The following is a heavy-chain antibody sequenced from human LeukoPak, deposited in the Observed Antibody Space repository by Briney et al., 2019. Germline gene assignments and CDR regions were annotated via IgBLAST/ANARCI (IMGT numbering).Heavy chain of an antibody. CDR1: GGSISSYY. J-gene: IGHJ5*02. CDR3: ARDILGWFDP. V-gene: IGHV4-59*01. CDR2: IYYSGST. Sequence: PSETLSLTCTVSGGSISSYYWSWVRQPPGKGLEWVGYIYYSGSTNYNPSLKSRVTISVDKSKNQFSLKLSSVPAADTAVYYCARDILGWFDPWGQGTLVTVSS.